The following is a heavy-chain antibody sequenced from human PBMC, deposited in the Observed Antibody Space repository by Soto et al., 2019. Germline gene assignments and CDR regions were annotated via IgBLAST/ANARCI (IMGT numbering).Heavy chain of an antibody. V-gene: IGHV3-21*01. CDR3: ARTEGSSTRPFDD. D-gene: IGHD2-2*01. J-gene: IGHJ4*02. Sequence: DVQLVESGVGLVKPRGSLILSCAAAGFTFSSYTMNWVRQAPGKGLEWVSSISSSSRYIYYADSVKGRFTISRDNTKNSLYIQMNSPKAEAAAVYYCARTEGSSTRPFDDWGQGTLVTVSS. CDR1: GFTFSSYT. CDR2: ISSSSRYI.